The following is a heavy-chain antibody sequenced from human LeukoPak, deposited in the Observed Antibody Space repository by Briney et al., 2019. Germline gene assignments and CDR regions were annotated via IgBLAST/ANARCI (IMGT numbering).Heavy chain of an antibody. Sequence: GASVRVSCKASGYTFTSYGISWVRQAPGQGLGWMGWSSAYNGNRNYAENFQGRVTMTTVTSTSTAYMELRSLRSDDTAVYYCARDPGIVVAGGCPSALWGLGTLVIVSS. CDR2: SSAYNGNR. J-gene: IGHJ4*02. CDR3: ARDPGIVVAGGCPSAL. CDR1: GYTFTSYG. V-gene: IGHV1-18*01. D-gene: IGHD6-19*01.